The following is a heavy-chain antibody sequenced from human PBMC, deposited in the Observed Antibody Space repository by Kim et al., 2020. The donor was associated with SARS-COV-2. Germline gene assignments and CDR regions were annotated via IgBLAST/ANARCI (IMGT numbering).Heavy chain of an antibody. CDR2: IKQDGSEK. J-gene: IGHJ4*01. D-gene: IGHD1-26*01. CDR1: EFTFSSYW. V-gene: IGHV3-7*01. Sequence: GGSLRLSCVASEFTFSSYWMNWVRQAPGKGLEWVSNIKQDGSEKCYVDSVRGRFTISRDNAKNTLYLQMNSLRVEDTAVYYCARGHDKGSHGHLLIDY. CDR3: ARGHDKGSHGHLLIDY.